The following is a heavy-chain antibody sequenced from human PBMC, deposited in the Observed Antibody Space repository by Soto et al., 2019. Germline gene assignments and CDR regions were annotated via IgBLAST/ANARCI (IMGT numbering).Heavy chain of an antibody. J-gene: IGHJ5*02. CDR1: GFSLSTSGVG. CDR2: IYWDDDK. D-gene: IGHD3-3*01. CDR3: ALTYYDFWSGLTSRSWFDP. V-gene: IGHV2-5*02. Sequence: GPTLVNPTQTLTLTCTFSGFSLSTSGVGVGWIRQPPGKALEWLALIYWDDDKRYSPSLKSRLTITKDTSKNQVVLTMTNMDPVDTATYYCALTYYDFWSGLTSRSWFDPWGQGTLVTVSA.